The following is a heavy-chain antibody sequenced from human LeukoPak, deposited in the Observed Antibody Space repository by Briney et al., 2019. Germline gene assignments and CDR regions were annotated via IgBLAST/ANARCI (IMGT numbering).Heavy chain of an antibody. CDR3: AKTAAGTGGRAIDY. J-gene: IGHJ4*02. V-gene: IGHV3-30*02. CDR2: IRYDGSNK. D-gene: IGHD6-13*01. CDR1: GFTFNNYG. Sequence: QPGGSLRLSCAASGFTFNNYGMNWVRQAPGKGLEWVAFIRYDGSNKYYADSVKGRFTISRDNSKNTLYLQMNSLRAEDTAVYYCAKTAAGTGGRAIDYWGQGTLVTVSS.